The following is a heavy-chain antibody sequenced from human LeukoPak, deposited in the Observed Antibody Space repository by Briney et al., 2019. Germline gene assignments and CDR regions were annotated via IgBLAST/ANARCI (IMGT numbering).Heavy chain of an antibody. Sequence: HPGGSLRLSCAASGFTFSSYGMHWVRQAPGKGLEWVALISYDGRNKFYADSVKGRFTISRDNSKNTLDLQMDSLRAEDTAVYYCARMSGSHIDYWGQGTLVTVSS. D-gene: IGHD1-26*01. V-gene: IGHV3-33*08. CDR3: ARMSGSHIDY. CDR1: GFTFSSYG. CDR2: ISYDGRNK. J-gene: IGHJ4*02.